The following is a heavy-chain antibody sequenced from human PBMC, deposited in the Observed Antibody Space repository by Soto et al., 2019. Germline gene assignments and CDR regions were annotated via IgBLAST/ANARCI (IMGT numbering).Heavy chain of an antibody. CDR1: GFTFSTYS. CDR2: ISSSSSSI. Sequence: GGSLRLSCAASGFTFSTYSMNWVRQAPGKGLEWVSYISSSSSSIYYADSVRGRFTISRDNAKNSLYLQMNSLRDEDTAVYYCARGGRNYYYYGMDVWGQGTTVTSP. D-gene: IGHD1-26*01. J-gene: IGHJ6*02. V-gene: IGHV3-48*02. CDR3: ARGGRNYYYYGMDV.